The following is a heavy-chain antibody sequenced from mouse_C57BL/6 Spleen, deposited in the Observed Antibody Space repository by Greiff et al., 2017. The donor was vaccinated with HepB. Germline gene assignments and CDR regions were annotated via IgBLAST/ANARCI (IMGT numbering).Heavy chain of an antibody. CDR3: ARSYFYYGSSVRRVYFDY. Sequence: QVQLQQSGAELARPGASVKLSCKASGYTFTSYGISWVKQRTGQGLEWIGEIYPRSGNTYYNEKFKGKATLTADKSSSTAYMELRSLTSEDSAVYFCARSYFYYGSSVRRVYFDYWGQGTTLTVSS. CDR2: IYPRSGNT. D-gene: IGHD1-1*01. CDR1: GYTFTSYG. J-gene: IGHJ2*01. V-gene: IGHV1-81*01.